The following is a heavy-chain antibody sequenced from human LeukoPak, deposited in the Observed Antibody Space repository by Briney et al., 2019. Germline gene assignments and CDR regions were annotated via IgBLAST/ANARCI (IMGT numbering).Heavy chain of an antibody. Sequence: ASVKVSCKASGYTFTSYDINWVRQATGQGLEWMGWMNPNRGNTGYAQKFQGRVSMTRNTSISTAYMELSSLRSEDAAVYYCARGLGRHYYDSSGYNDYWGQGTLVTVSS. V-gene: IGHV1-8*01. J-gene: IGHJ4*02. D-gene: IGHD3-22*01. CDR3: ARGLGRHYYDSSGYNDY. CDR1: GYTFTSYD. CDR2: MNPNRGNT.